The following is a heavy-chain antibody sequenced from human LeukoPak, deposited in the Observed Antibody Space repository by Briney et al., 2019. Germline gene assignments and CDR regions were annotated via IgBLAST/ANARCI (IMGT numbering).Heavy chain of an antibody. J-gene: IGHJ4*02. CDR3: TRPYGDIDY. CDR2: IRSKANSYAT. Sequence: PGGSLRLSCAASGFTFNGSAMHWVRQASGKGLEWVGRIRSKANSYATAYAASVKGRFTISRDDSKNTAYLQMNSLKTEDTAVYYCTRPYGDIDYWGQGTLVTVSS. D-gene: IGHD4-17*01. CDR1: GFTFNGSA. V-gene: IGHV3-73*01.